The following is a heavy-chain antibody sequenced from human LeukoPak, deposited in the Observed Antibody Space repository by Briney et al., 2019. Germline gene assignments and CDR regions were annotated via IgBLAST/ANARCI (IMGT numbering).Heavy chain of an antibody. CDR3: ARERPGDSAFDY. D-gene: IGHD4-17*01. V-gene: IGHV1-2*02. CDR1: GYTFTGYY. CDR2: ISPNSGGT. J-gene: IGHJ4*02. Sequence: GASVKVSCKASGYTFTGYYLHWVRQAPGQGLEWMGWISPNSGGTNYAQKFQGRVTMTRDTSISTAYMELSRLRSDDTAVYYCARERPGDSAFDYWGQGTLVTVSS.